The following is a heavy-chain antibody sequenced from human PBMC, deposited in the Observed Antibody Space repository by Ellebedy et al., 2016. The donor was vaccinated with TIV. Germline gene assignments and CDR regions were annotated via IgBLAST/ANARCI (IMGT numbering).Heavy chain of an antibody. D-gene: IGHD6-13*01. V-gene: IGHV3-74*01. Sequence: GESLKISCAASGFIFSDYWMYWVRQASGKGLVWVSRINDDGSSATYADSVKGRFTISRDNSKNTLYLQMNSLRAEDTALYYCAKDEQQLVFHYWGQGTLVTVSS. CDR2: INDDGSSA. CDR3: AKDEQQLVFHY. J-gene: IGHJ4*02. CDR1: GFIFSDYW.